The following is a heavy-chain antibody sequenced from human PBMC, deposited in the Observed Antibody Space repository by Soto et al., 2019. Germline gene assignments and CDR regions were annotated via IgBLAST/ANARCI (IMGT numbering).Heavy chain of an antibody. CDR2: IDQDGGEK. CDR1: GFTFSNYW. J-gene: IGHJ5*02. Sequence: EVQLVESGGGLVQPGGSLRLSCAASGFTFSNYWMAWVRQAPGKGLEWVANIDQDGGEKYYVDSVKGRFTISRDNAKNELYLQTNSRRAEDTAVYYCGRGGNCFDTRGQGTMVTVSS. V-gene: IGHV3-7*05. CDR3: GRGGNCFDT. D-gene: IGHD2-21*01.